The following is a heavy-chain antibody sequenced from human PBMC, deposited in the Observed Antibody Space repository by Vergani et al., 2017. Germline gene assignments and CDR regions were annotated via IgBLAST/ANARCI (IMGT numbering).Heavy chain of an antibody. CDR1: EFTFSDVW. V-gene: IGHV3-15*01. Sequence: EGQLVESGGGLVKPGGSLRLSCAASEFTFSDVWRSWARQAPGKGLEWVARIKSNADGGSGDYAASVKGRFIISRDDSKNFLYLQMNSLKIEDTALYFCTAEKEVAFYYSYYHMDVWGKGTTVTVSS. J-gene: IGHJ6*03. D-gene: IGHD2-21*01. CDR2: IKSNADGGSG. CDR3: TAEKEVAFYYSYYHMDV.